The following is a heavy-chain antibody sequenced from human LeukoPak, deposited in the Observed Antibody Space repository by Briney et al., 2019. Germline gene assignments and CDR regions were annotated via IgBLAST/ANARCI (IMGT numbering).Heavy chain of an antibody. Sequence: PSETLSLTCTVSGGSISSYYWSWIRQPPGKGLEWIGYIYYSGSTYYNPSLKSRVTISVDTSKNQFSLKLSSVTAADTAVYYCARCRLVTPFDYWGQGTLVTVSS. D-gene: IGHD4-23*01. CDR3: ARCRLVTPFDY. J-gene: IGHJ4*02. CDR1: GGSISSYY. V-gene: IGHV4-59*06. CDR2: IYYSGST.